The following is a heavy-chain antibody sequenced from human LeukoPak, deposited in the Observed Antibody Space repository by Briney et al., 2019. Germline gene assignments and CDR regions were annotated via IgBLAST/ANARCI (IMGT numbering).Heavy chain of an antibody. J-gene: IGHJ6*02. CDR1: GGSISSGGYS. D-gene: IGHD6-6*01. V-gene: IGHV4-30-2*01. Sequence: SETLSLTCAVSGGSISSGGYSWSWIRQPPGKGLEWIGYIYHSGSTYYNPSLKSRVTISVDRSKNQFSLKLSSVTAADTAVYYCARVKGSSSLYWYYYYGMDVWGQGTTVTVSS. CDR2: IYHSGST. CDR3: ARVKGSSSLYWYYYYGMDV.